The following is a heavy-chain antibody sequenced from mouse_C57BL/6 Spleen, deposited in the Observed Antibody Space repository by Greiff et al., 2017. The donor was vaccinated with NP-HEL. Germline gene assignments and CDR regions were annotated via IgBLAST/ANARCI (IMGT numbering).Heavy chain of an antibody. CDR2: INPNNGGT. D-gene: IGHD1-1*01. Sequence: VQLQQSGPELVKPGASVKISCKASGYTFTDYYMNWVKQSHGKSLEWIGDINPNNGGTSYNQKFKGKATLTVDKSSSTAYMELRSLTSEDSAVYYCAREGYGSSYSFAYWGQGTLVTVSA. J-gene: IGHJ3*01. V-gene: IGHV1-26*01. CDR3: AREGYGSSYSFAY. CDR1: GYTFTDYY.